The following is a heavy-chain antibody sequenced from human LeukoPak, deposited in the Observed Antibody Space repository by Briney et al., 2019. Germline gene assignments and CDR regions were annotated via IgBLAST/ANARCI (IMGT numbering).Heavy chain of an antibody. CDR3: ARYANPRFNWNSDWFDP. D-gene: IGHD1/OR15-1a*01. CDR1: GGTFSSYA. J-gene: IGHJ5*02. CDR2: IIPIFGTA. V-gene: IGHV1-69*05. Sequence: GASVKVPCKASGGTFSSYAISWVRQAPGQGLEWMGGIIPIFGTANYAQKFQGRVTITTDESTSTAYMELSSLRSEDTAVYYCARYANPRFNWNSDWFDPWGQGTLVTVSS.